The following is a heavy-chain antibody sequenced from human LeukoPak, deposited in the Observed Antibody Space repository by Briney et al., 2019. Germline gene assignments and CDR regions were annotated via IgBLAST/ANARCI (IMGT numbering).Heavy chain of an antibody. V-gene: IGHV3-21*04. CDR2: ISSSSSYI. Sequence: GGSLRLSCAASGFTFSTYSMNWVRQAPGKGLEWVSSISSSSSYIYYADSVKGRFTISRDNAQNSLYLQMNSLRAEDTAIYYCVRDRGTYRPIDYWGQGTLVTVSS. J-gene: IGHJ4*02. CDR3: VRDRGTYRPIDY. CDR1: GFTFSTYS. D-gene: IGHD1-26*01.